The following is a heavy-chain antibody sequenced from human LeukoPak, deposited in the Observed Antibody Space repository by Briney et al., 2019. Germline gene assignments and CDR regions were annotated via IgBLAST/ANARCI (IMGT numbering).Heavy chain of an antibody. Sequence: SETLSLTCTVSGGSITTDNYYWDWIRQSPGRGLEWIGSLYYGGSTYYNPSLKSRLTISVDTSKNQFSLKLSSVTAADTAVYYCASVGGSYFTFDIWGQGTMVTVSS. CDR2: LYYGGST. V-gene: IGHV4-39*07. CDR1: GGSITTDNYY. J-gene: IGHJ3*02. CDR3: ASVGGSYFTFDI. D-gene: IGHD1-26*01.